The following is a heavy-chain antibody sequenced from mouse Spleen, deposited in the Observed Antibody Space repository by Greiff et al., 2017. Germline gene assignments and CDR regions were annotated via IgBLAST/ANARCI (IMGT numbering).Heavy chain of an antibody. D-gene: IGHD4-1*01. V-gene: IGHV5-6*02. J-gene: IGHJ2*01. Sequence: EVMLVESGGDLVKPGGSLKLSCAASGFTFSSYGMSWVRQTPDKRLEWVATISSGGSYTYYPDSVKGRFTISRDNAKNTLYLQMSSLKSEDTAMYYCARLTGTRSYFDYWGQGTTLTVSS. CDR2: ISSGGSYT. CDR3: ARLTGTRSYFDY. CDR1: GFTFSSYG.